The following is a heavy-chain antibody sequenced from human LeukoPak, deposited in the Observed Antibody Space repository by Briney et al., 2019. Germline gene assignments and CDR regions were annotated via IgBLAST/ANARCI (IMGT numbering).Heavy chain of an antibody. CDR3: ARDKWSDIVASQRLPFEY. CDR2: ISSSSSYI. D-gene: IGHD5-12*01. V-gene: IGHV3-21*01. CDR1: GFTFSIYS. J-gene: IGHJ4*02. Sequence: PGGSLRLSCAASGFTFSIYSMNRVRQAPGKGLEWVSSISSSSSYIYYADSVKGRFTISRDNAKNSLYLQMNSLRAEDTAVYYCARDKWSDIVASQRLPFEYWGQGTLVTASS.